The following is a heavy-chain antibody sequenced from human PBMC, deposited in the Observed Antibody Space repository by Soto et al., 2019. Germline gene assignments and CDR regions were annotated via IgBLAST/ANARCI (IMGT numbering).Heavy chain of an antibody. Sequence: GGSLRLSCAASGFTFSSYAMSWVRQAPGKGLEWVSAISGSGGSTYYADSVKGRFTISRDNSKNTLYLQMNSLRAEDTAVYYCAKSHCLGYCSGGSLTRNWFDPWGQGTLVTVSS. V-gene: IGHV3-23*01. CDR1: GFTFSSYA. J-gene: IGHJ5*02. D-gene: IGHD2-15*01. CDR3: AKSHCLGYCSGGSLTRNWFDP. CDR2: ISGSGGST.